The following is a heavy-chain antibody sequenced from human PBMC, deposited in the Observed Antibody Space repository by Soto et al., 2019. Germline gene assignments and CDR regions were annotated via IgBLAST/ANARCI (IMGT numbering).Heavy chain of an antibody. D-gene: IGHD2-2*01. J-gene: IGHJ5*02. V-gene: IGHV4-39*01. CDR2: IYYSGST. CDR1: GGSISSSSYY. Sequence: SETLSLTCTVSGGSISSSSYYWGWIRQPPGKGLEWIGSIYYSGSTYYNPSLKSRVTISVDTSKNQFSLKLSSVTAADTAVYYCARGRVVVVPAAMLFWFDPWGQGTLVTVSS. CDR3: ARGRVVVVPAAMLFWFDP.